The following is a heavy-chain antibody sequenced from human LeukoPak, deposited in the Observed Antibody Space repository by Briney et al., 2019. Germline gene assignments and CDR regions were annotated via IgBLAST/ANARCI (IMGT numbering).Heavy chain of an antibody. Sequence: ASVKVSCKVSGYTLTELSMHWVRQAPGKGLEWMGGFDPEDGETIYAQKFQGRVTMTEDTSTDTAYMELSSLRSEDTAVYYCARDKARPGTTDYWGQGTLVTVSS. CDR3: ARDKARPGTTDY. CDR2: FDPEDGET. D-gene: IGHD1-1*01. V-gene: IGHV1-24*01. J-gene: IGHJ4*02. CDR1: GYTLTELS.